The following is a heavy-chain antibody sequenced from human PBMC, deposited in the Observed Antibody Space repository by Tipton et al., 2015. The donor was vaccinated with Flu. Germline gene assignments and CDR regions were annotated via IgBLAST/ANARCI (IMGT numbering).Heavy chain of an antibody. D-gene: IGHD2-2*02. CDR1: GGSISSYY. J-gene: IGHJ4*02. CDR2: IYTSGST. CDR3: ARSGWYCSSTSCYKGEPDY. Sequence: TLSLTCTVSGGSISSYYWSWIRQPAGKGLEWIGRIYTSGSTNYNPSLKSRVTMSVDTSKNQFSLKLSSVTAADTAVYYCARSGWYCSSTSCYKGEPDYWGQGTLVTVSS. V-gene: IGHV4-4*07.